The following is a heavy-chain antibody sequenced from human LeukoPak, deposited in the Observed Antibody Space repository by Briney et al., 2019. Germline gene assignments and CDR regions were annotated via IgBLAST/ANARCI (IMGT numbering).Heavy chain of an antibody. J-gene: IGHJ5*02. CDR1: GGSISSGDHY. CDR3: AKRGQFWSGYHNWFDP. D-gene: IGHD3-3*02. Sequence: SQTLSLTCTVSGGSISSGDHYWSWIRQPPGKGLEWIGYIYYSGSTYYDPSLKSRVTISVDTSKNQFSLKLSSVTAADTAVYYCAKRGQFWSGYHNWFDPWGQGTLVTISS. V-gene: IGHV4-30-4*08. CDR2: IYYSGST.